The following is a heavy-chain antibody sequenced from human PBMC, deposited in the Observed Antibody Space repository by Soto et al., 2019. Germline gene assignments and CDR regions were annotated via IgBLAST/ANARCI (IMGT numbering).Heavy chain of an antibody. V-gene: IGHV3-21*01. J-gene: IGHJ4*02. Sequence: PGGSLRLSCAASGFTFSSYSMNLVRQAPGKGLEWVSSISSSSSYIYYADSVKGRFTISRDNAKNSLYLQMNSLRAEDTAVYYCARETLTGTYYYDSSGYAHWGQGTLVTVSS. CDR2: ISSSSSYI. CDR1: GFTFSSYS. CDR3: ARETLTGTYYYDSSGYAH. D-gene: IGHD3-22*01.